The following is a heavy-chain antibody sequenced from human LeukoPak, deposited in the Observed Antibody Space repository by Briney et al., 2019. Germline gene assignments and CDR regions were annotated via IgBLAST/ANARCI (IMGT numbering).Heavy chain of an antibody. CDR2: INPNNGGT. CDR3: ARDRGGKGSAIFY. CDR1: GYTFTGHY. J-gene: IGHJ4*02. Sequence: ASVKVSCKASGYTFTGHYVHWVRQAPGQGLEWMGWINPNNGGTHYAQKFQGRVTMTSDTSISTAYMELSRLTSDDTAVYYCARDRGGKGSAIFYWGQGSLVTVSS. D-gene: IGHD2-2*01. V-gene: IGHV1-2*02.